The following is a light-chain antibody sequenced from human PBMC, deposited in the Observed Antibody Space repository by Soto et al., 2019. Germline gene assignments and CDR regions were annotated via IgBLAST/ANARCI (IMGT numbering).Light chain of an antibody. J-gene: IGKJ1*01. CDR3: QQYGTSPWT. CDR2: IAS. Sequence: EIVLTQSPGTLSLFPGERATLSCRATQSVNSAYLAWYQQKPGQAPRLLIYIASRRATGIPDRFSGSGSGTDFTLTIDRLEPEDFAVYYCQQYGTSPWTFGQGTKVEIK. CDR1: QSVNSAY. V-gene: IGKV3-20*01.